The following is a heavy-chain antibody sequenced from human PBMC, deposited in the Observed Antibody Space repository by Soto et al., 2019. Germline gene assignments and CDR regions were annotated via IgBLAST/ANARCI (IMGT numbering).Heavy chain of an antibody. J-gene: IGHJ4*02. CDR1: GFTFSNAW. D-gene: IGHD3-3*01. V-gene: IGHV3-15*07. CDR2: IKSKTDGGTT. Sequence: VQLVESGGGLVKPGGSLRLSCAASGFTFSNAWMNWVRQAPGKGLEWVGRIKSKTDGGTTDYAAPVKGRFTISRDDSKNTLYPQMNSLKTEYTAVYYCTTGPGPDHDFWSGYHTPHVDYWGQGTLVTVSS. CDR3: TTGPGPDHDFWSGYHTPHVDY.